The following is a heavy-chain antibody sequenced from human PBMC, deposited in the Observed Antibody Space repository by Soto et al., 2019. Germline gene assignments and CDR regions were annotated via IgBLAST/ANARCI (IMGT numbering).Heavy chain of an antibody. J-gene: IGHJ6*03. CDR2: INPNSGGT. CDR3: ARDHNSYGGDYYYYYYMDV. D-gene: IGHD4-17*01. V-gene: IGHV1-2*04. CDR1: GYTFTGYY. Sequence: ASVKVSCKASGYTFTGYYMHWVRQAPGQGLEWMGWINPNSGGTNYAQKFQGWVTMTRDTSISTAYMELSRLRSDDTAVYYCARDHNSYGGDYYYYYYMDVWGKGTTVTVSS.